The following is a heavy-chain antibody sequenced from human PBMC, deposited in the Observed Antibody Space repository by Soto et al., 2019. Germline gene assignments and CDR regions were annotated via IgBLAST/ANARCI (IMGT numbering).Heavy chain of an antibody. Sequence: SETLSLTCTVSGGSISSGDYYWSWIRQPPGKGLEWIGYIYYSGSTYYNPSLKSRVTISVDTSKNQFSLKLSSVTAADTAVYYCARGVLLWFGASSRFDYWGQGTLVTVSS. CDR1: GGSISSGDYY. CDR2: IYYSGST. V-gene: IGHV4-30-4*01. CDR3: ARGVLLWFGASSRFDY. D-gene: IGHD3-10*01. J-gene: IGHJ4*02.